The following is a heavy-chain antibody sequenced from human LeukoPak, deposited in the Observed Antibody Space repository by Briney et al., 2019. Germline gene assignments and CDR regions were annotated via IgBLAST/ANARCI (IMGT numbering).Heavy chain of an antibody. CDR1: GFTFSSYG. J-gene: IGHJ6*03. CDR2: IRYDGSNK. D-gene: IGHD6-6*01. Sequence: GGSLRLSCAASGFTFSSYGMHWVRQAPGKGLEWVAFIRYDGSNKYYADSVKGRFTISRDNSKNTLYLQMNSLRAEDTAVYYCAKDRPQYSSSSYYYMDVWGKGTTVTVSS. CDR3: AKDRPQYSSSSYYYMDV. V-gene: IGHV3-30*02.